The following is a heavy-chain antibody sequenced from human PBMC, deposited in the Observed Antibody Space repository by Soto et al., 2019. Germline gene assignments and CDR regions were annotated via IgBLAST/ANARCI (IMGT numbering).Heavy chain of an antibody. Sequence: ASVKVSCKVSGYTRTELSMHWVRQAPGKGLEWMGGFDPEDGETIYAQKFQGRVTMTEDTSTDTAYMELSSLRSEDTAVYYCATLYSSSWFNFDYWGQGTLVTVSS. V-gene: IGHV1-24*01. J-gene: IGHJ4*02. CDR3: ATLYSSSWFNFDY. CDR1: GYTRTELS. D-gene: IGHD6-13*01. CDR2: FDPEDGET.